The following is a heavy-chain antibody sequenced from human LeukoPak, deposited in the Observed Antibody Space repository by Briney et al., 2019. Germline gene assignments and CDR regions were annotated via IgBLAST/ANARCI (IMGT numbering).Heavy chain of an antibody. CDR1: GYTLTELS. Sequence: ASVKVSCKVSGYTLTELSMRWVRQAPGKGLEWMGGFDPEDGETIYAQKFQGRVTMTTDTSTSTAYMELRSLRSDDTAVYYCARDRAYYDFWSGYCYWGQGTLVTVSS. D-gene: IGHD3-3*01. CDR3: ARDRAYYDFWSGYCY. J-gene: IGHJ4*02. V-gene: IGHV1-24*01. CDR2: FDPEDGET.